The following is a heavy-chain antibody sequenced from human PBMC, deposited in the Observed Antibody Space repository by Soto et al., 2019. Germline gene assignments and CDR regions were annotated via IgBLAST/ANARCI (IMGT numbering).Heavy chain of an antibody. J-gene: IGHJ4*02. CDR3: AHRPGGKRYSYGPIFDY. CDR1: GFSLSTSGVG. D-gene: IGHD5-18*01. V-gene: IGHV2-5*01. CDR2: IYWNDDK. Sequence: SGPTLVNPPQTLTLTCTFSGFSLSTSGVGVGWIRQPPGKALEWLALIYWNDDKRYSPSLKSRLTITKDTSKNQVVLTMTNMEPVDAATYYCAHRPGGKRYSYGPIFDYLSQGTLATVSS.